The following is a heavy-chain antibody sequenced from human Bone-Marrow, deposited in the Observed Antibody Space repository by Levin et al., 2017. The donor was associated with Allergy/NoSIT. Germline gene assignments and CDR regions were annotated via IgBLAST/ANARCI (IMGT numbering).Heavy chain of an antibody. J-gene: IGHJ4*02. CDR2: IDYSGNA. Sequence: SETLSLTCTVSGASISSDSWNWIRQPPGKGLEWIGYIDYSGNANYNPSLKSRVTISLDTSKNQFSLRLSFVTAADTAIYYCARERMYFFDSIGYSLFDSWGQGTLVTVSS. CDR3: ARERMYFFDSIGYSLFDS. D-gene: IGHD3-22*01. V-gene: IGHV4-59*01. CDR1: GASISSDS.